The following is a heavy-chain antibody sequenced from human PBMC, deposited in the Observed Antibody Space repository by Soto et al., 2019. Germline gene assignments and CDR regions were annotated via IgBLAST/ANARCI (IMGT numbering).Heavy chain of an antibody. CDR2: IYPGDSDT. CDR1: GYSFTSYW. CDR3: ARNQVAGPPEGWFDP. J-gene: IGHJ5*02. Sequence: PGESLKISCEGSGYSFTSYWIGWVRQMPGKGLEWMGIIYPGDSDTRYSPSFQGQVTISADKSISTAYLQWSSLKASDTAMYYCARNQVAGPPEGWFDPWGQGTLVTVSS. V-gene: IGHV5-51*01. D-gene: IGHD6-19*01.